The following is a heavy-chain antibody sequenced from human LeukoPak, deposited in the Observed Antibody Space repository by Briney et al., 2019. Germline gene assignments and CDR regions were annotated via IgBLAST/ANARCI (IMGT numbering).Heavy chain of an antibody. CDR1: GIPFSDYY. CDR3: AKDSSLAAADY. D-gene: IGHD6-13*01. Sequence: PGGSLRLSCVVSGIPFSDYYMNWIRQAPGKGLEWISYISSSSSYTDYADSVKGRFTISRDNAKSALYLQMNSLRAEDTAVYYCAKDSSLAAADYWGQGTLVTVSS. V-gene: IGHV3-11*06. CDR2: ISSSSSYT. J-gene: IGHJ4*02.